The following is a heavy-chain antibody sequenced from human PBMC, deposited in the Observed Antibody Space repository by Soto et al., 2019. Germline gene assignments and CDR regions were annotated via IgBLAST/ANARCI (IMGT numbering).Heavy chain of an antibody. CDR3: ARDRGPSSGYYPYWFDT. Sequence: QVQLLQSGAEVKKPGSSVKVSCKASGGTFSSYAITWVRQAPGQGLEWMGGIIPIFGTANYAQKFQGRVTITAEASTSTAYMELSSLRSEDTAVYYCARDRGPSSGYYPYWFDTWGQGTLVTVSS. J-gene: IGHJ5*02. D-gene: IGHD3-22*01. V-gene: IGHV1-69*12. CDR2: IIPIFGTA. CDR1: GGTFSSYA.